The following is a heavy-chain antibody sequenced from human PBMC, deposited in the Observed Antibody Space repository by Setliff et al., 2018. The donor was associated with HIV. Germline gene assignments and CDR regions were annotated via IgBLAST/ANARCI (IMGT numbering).Heavy chain of an antibody. D-gene: IGHD3-3*01. CDR1: GFSFSDYY. V-gene: IGHV3-66*02. CDR3: ARDKAVNSWSGYYTPTYMDV. J-gene: IGHJ6*03. CDR2: IYSDGST. Sequence: GGSLRLSCAASGFSFSDYYMAWVRQAPGKGLEWVSTIYSDGSTYHRDSVKGRFTLSRDNSKNTVYLQVGSLRPDDTAMYYCARDKAVNSWSGYYTPTYMDVWGKGTMVTVSS.